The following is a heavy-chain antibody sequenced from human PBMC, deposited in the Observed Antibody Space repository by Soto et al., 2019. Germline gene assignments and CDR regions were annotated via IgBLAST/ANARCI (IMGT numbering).Heavy chain of an antibody. V-gene: IGHV3-23*01. Sequence: EVQLLESGGGLVQPGGSLRLSCAASGFTFSSYAMSWVRQAPGKGLEWVSAISGSGGSTYYADSVKGRFTISRDNSKNTLYLQMNSLRAEDTAVYYCAKDPSKYYGSGSYNWFDPRGQGTLVTVSS. CDR3: AKDPSKYYGSGSYNWFDP. J-gene: IGHJ5*02. D-gene: IGHD3-10*01. CDR1: GFTFSSYA. CDR2: ISGSGGST.